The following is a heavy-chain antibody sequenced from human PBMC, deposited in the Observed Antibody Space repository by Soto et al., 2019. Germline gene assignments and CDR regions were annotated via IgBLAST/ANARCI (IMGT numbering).Heavy chain of an antibody. V-gene: IGHV4-31*03. CDR1: GGSISSGGYY. CDR3: ARGVAAYARLGFDY. Sequence: SETLSLTCTVSGGSISSGGYYWSWIRQHPVKGLEWIGYIYYSGSTYYNPSLKSRVTISVDTSKNQFSLKLSSVTAADTAVYYCARGVAAYARLGFDYWGQGTRVTVSS. D-gene: IGHD6-13*01. CDR2: IYYSGST. J-gene: IGHJ4*02.